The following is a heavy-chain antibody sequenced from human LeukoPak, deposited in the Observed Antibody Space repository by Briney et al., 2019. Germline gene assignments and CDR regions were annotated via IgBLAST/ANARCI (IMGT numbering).Heavy chain of an antibody. J-gene: IGHJ4*02. CDR1: GFTFSSYA. CDR2: LRANVDGT. CDR3: AKAYSNAYPYYFDS. D-gene: IGHD3-16*01. V-gene: IGHV3-23*01. Sequence: GGSLRLSCAASGFTFSSYAMSWVRQAPGEGLEWVSLLRANVDGTYYADSVKGRFTISRDNSKNTLYLQMNSLRAEDTAVYYCAKAYSNAYPYYFDSWGQGTLVTVPS.